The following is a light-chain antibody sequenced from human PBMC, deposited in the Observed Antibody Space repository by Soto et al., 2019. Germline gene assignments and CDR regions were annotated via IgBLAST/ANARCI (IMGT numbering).Light chain of an antibody. J-gene: IGLJ1*01. Sequence: QSVLTQPPSASGTPGQRVTISCSGSTSNIGSNGVNWYRQLPGTAPKLLIYSSNERPSVVPDRFSGSKSGTSASLAIIGLQSEDEADYYCAAWDDRLNGYVFGTGTKLTVL. CDR2: SSN. CDR1: TSNIGSNG. V-gene: IGLV1-44*01. CDR3: AAWDDRLNGYV.